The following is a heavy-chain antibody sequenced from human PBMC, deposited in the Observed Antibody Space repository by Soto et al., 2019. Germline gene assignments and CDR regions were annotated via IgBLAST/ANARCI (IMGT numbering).Heavy chain of an antibody. V-gene: IGHV4-59*01. J-gene: IGHJ6*02. CDR1: GGSISSYY. CDR2: IYYSGST. CDR3: AIIYHDFWSGYYTATDYYYGMDV. D-gene: IGHD3-3*01. Sequence: SETLSLTCTVSGGSISSYYWSWIRQPPGKGLEWIGYIYYSGSTNYNPSLKSRVTISVDTSKNQFSLKLSSVTAADTAVYYCAIIYHDFWSGYYTATDYYYGMDVWGQGTTVTVSS.